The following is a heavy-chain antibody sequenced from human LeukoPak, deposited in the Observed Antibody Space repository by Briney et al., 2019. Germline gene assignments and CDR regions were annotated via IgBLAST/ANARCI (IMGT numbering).Heavy chain of an antibody. CDR1: GFTFSCCD. CDR2: IRKGGSNQ. CDR3: ARDPPVLRYFDWLPQRDAFDV. V-gene: IGHV3-30*02. J-gene: IGHJ3*01. D-gene: IGHD3-9*01. Sequence: GGSLRLSCTASGFTFSCCDLHWVRQAPGKGLEWVASIRKGGSNQYYADSVKGRFTISRDNSQNTLYLQINNLRAEDTAVYYCARDPPVLRYFDWLPQRDAFDVWGQGTMVTVSS.